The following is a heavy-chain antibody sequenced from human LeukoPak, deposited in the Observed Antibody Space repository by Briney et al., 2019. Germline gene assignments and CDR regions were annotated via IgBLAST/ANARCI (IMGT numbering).Heavy chain of an antibody. CDR3: ARDSRDFWSGYYSN. V-gene: IGHV3-53*01. Sequence: PGGSLRLSCAASGFTVSSNYMSWVRQAPGKGLEWVSVIYSGGSTNYADSVKGRFTISRDNSKNTPYLQMNSLRAEDTAVYYCARDSRDFWSGYYSNWGQGTLVTVSS. CDR1: GFTVSSNY. CDR2: IYSGGST. D-gene: IGHD3-3*01. J-gene: IGHJ4*02.